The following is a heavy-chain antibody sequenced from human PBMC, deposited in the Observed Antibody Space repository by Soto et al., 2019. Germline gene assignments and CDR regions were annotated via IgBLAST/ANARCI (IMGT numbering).Heavy chain of an antibody. CDR2: IYCDDDK. Sequence: QITLKESGPTLVKPTQTLTLTCTFSGFSLSTSGVGVGWIRQPPGKALEWLALIYCDDDKRYSPSLKSRLTLTKYTSKNQVVLTMTSMDPVDTATYYCARVPYDYVWGSYREVDYWGQGTLVTVSS. V-gene: IGHV2-5*02. CDR3: ARVPYDYVWGSYREVDY. D-gene: IGHD3-16*02. CDR1: GFSLSTSGVG. J-gene: IGHJ4*01.